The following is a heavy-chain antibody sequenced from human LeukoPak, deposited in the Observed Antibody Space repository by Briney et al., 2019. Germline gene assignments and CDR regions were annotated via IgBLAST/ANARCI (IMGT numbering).Heavy chain of an antibody. CDR2: IGDAGT. V-gene: IGHV3-69-1*02. D-gene: IGHD2-2*01. Sequence: GGSLRLSCAASGFTFNDFAMTWVRQAPGKGLEWVSSIGDAGTYYADSVKGRFTISRDNAKNSLYLQMNSLRAEDTAVYYCARDGDCSSTSCYPYHYFDYWGQGTLVTVSS. CDR1: GFTFNDFA. J-gene: IGHJ4*02. CDR3: ARDGDCSSTSCYPYHYFDY.